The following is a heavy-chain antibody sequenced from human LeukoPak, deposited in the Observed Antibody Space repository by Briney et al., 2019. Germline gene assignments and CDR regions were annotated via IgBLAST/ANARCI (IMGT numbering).Heavy chain of an antibody. CDR3: ARAGIVGADY. D-gene: IGHD1-26*01. Sequence: GRSLRLSCAASGFTFDDYPMHWVRQAPGKGLEWISGITWNSGSTDYADSVKGRFTISRDNAKNSLYLQMNSLRAEDTAVYYCARAGIVGADYWGQGTLVTVSS. CDR1: GFTFDDYP. J-gene: IGHJ4*02. V-gene: IGHV3-9*01. CDR2: ITWNSGST.